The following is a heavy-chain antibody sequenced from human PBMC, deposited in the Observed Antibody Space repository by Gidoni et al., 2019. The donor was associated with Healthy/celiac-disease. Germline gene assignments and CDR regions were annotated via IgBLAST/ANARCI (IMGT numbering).Heavy chain of an antibody. V-gene: IGHV3-66*01. J-gene: IGHJ6*02. CDR1: GFTVSSNY. CDR2: TYSGGST. Sequence: EVQLVESGGGLVQPGGSLRLSCAASGFTVSSNYMRWVRQAPGKGLEWVSVTYSGGSTYYADSVKGRFTISRDNSKNTLYLQMNSLRDEDTAVYYCAREPLYYYYGMDVWGQGTTVTVSS. CDR3: AREPLYYYYGMDV.